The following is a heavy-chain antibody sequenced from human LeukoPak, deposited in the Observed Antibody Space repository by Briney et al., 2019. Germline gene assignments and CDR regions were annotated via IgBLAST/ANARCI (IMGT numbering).Heavy chain of an antibody. V-gene: IGHV3-23*01. CDR1: GFTFINYA. CDR3: ARDDSTIFGVVIAPMDV. J-gene: IGHJ6*02. CDR2: ISGSGGRT. Sequence: GGSLRLSCAASGFTFINYAMSWVRQAPGKGLEWVSGISGSGGRTYYAGSVRGRFTISRDNSKNTLYLQMNSLRAEDTAVYYCARDDSTIFGVVIAPMDVWGQGTTVTVSS. D-gene: IGHD3-3*01.